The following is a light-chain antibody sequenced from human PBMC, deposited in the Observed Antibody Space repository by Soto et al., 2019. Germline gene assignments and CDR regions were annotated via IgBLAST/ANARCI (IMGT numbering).Light chain of an antibody. CDR1: QSLVYSDGIAY. Sequence: DVVMTQSALSLPVTLGQPASISCRSNQSLVYSDGIAYFSWFQQRPGRPPRRLIYKVSNRDSGVPARFSGSRSGTDFTLTISRLEPEDVALYYCQHYVERSPITLGQGKRLESK. J-gene: IGKJ5*01. V-gene: IGKV2-30*01. CDR3: QHYVERSPIT. CDR2: KVS.